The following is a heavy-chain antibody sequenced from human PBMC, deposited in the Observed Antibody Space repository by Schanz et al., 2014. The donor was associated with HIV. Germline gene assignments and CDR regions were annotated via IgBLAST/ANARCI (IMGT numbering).Heavy chain of an antibody. CDR1: GFTFSSSG. CDR3: ARQEYSSSFNWFDP. J-gene: IGHJ5*02. CDR2: MWYDESHK. V-gene: IGHV3-33*01. D-gene: IGHD6-6*01. Sequence: QVQLVESGGGVVQPGRSLRLSCTASGFTFSSSGMHWVRQAPGKGLEWVAAMWYDESHKGYADSVKGRFTISRDNFRNTLYLQVHSLRPVDTAVYYCARQEYSSSFNWFDPWGQGTLVTVSS.